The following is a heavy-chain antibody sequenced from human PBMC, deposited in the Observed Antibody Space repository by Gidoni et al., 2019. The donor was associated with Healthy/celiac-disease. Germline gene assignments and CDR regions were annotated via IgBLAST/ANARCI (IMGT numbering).Heavy chain of an antibody. Sequence: QVQLQQSGPGLVKPSQTLSLTCAISGDSVSSNSAAWNWIRQSPSRGLEWLGRTYYRYKWYNDYAVSVKSRITINPDTSKNQFSLQLNSVTPDDTAVYYCARSIGMATAKHFDYWGQGTLVTVSS. CDR2: TYYRYKWYN. CDR3: ARSIGMATAKHFDY. J-gene: IGHJ4*02. CDR1: GDSVSSNSAA. V-gene: IGHV6-1*01. D-gene: IGHD5-18*01.